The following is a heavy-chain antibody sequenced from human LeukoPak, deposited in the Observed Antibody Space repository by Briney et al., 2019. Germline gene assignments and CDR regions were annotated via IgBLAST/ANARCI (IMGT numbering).Heavy chain of an antibody. CDR1: GFTFSSYW. Sequence: PGGSLRLSCAASGFTFSSYWMSWVRQAPGKGLEWVANIKQDGSEKFYVDSVKGRFTISRDNTKNSLYLQMNSLRAEDTAVYYCARDAWIQLRNLDYWGQGTLVTVSS. CDR2: IKQDGSEK. V-gene: IGHV3-7*01. D-gene: IGHD5-18*01. CDR3: ARDAWIQLRNLDY. J-gene: IGHJ4*02.